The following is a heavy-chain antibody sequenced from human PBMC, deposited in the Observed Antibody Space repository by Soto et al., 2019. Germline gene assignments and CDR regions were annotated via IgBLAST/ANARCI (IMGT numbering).Heavy chain of an antibody. CDR2: ISAYNGNT. J-gene: IGHJ5*02. CDR3: AKASGSSYWFDP. CDR1: GGTFSSYT. V-gene: IGHV1-18*01. Sequence: ASVKVSCKASGGTFSSYTISWVRQAPGQGLEWMGWISAYNGNTNYAQKLQGRVTMTTDTSTSTAYMELRGLRSDDTAVYYCAKASGSSYWFDPWGQGTLVTVSS. D-gene: IGHD1-26*01.